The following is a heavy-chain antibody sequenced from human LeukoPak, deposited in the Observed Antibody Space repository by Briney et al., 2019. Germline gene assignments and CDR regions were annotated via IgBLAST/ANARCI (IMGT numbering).Heavy chain of an antibody. CDR2: ISSSSTYI. V-gene: IGHV3-21*01. CDR1: GYTFSDYS. CDR3: VSGNDPDYTWRTYRLDAFDI. J-gene: IGHJ3*02. Sequence: GGSLRLSCAASGYTFSDYSVNWVRQVPGKSPEWVSSISSSSTYIYYADSVEGRFTISRDDAKNSLFLQMNSLRVEDTAIYYCVSGNDPDYTWRTYRLDAFDIWGEGTMVIVSS. D-gene: IGHD3-16*02.